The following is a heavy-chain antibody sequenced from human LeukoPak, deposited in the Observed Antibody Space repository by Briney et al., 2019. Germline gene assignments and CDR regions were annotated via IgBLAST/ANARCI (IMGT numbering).Heavy chain of an antibody. J-gene: IGHJ6*04. CDR1: GGSFSGYY. CDR2: INHSGST. Sequence: KPSETLSLTCAVYGGSFSGYYGSWIRQPPGKGLEWIGEINHSGSTNYNPSLKSRVTISVDTSKNQFSLKLSSVTAADTAVYYCARVPWAVAGTTRPAYYYYGMDVWGKGTTVTVSS. V-gene: IGHV4-34*01. D-gene: IGHD6-19*01. CDR3: ARVPWAVAGTTRPAYYYYGMDV.